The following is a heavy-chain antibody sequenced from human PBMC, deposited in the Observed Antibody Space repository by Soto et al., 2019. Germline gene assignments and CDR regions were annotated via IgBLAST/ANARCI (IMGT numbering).Heavy chain of an antibody. J-gene: IGHJ4*02. CDR3: ARDRWNIVVVVAATRVSYSLDY. V-gene: IGHV1-3*01. CDR1: GYTFTSYA. Sequence: GASVKVSCKASGYTFTSYAMHWVRQAPGQRLEWMGWINAGNGNTKYSQKFQGRVTITRDTSASTAYMELSSLRSEDTAVYYCARDRWNIVVVVAATRVSYSLDYWGQGTLVTVSS. CDR2: INAGNGNT. D-gene: IGHD2-15*01.